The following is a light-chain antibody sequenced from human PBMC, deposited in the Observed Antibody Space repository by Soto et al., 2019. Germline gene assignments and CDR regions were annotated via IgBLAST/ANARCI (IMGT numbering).Light chain of an antibody. V-gene: IGLV2-14*01. CDR3: QSYTSSDTLV. J-gene: IGLJ2*01. Sequence: QSALTQPASVSGSPGQSITLSCTGTSSDIGGYNYVSWYQQHPGKAPRLMIYDVTNRPSGVSNRFSGSKSGNTASLTISGLHIEDEADYYCQSYTSSDTLVFGGGTQLTVL. CDR2: DVT. CDR1: SSDIGGYNY.